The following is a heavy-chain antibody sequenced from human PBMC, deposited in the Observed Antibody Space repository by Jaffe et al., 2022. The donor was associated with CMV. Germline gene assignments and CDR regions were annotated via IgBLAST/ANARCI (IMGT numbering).Heavy chain of an antibody. J-gene: IGHJ6*02. V-gene: IGHV3-15*01. CDR1: GFTFSNAW. CDR3: TTAGSGSYYGFYYYGMDV. Sequence: EVQLVESGGGLVKPGGSLRLSCAASGFTFSNAWMSWVRQAPGKGLEWVGRIKSKTDGGTTDYAAPVKGRFTISRDDSKNTLYLQMNSLKTEDTAVYYCTTAGSGSYYGFYYYGMDVWGQGTTVTVSS. D-gene: IGHD1-26*01. CDR2: IKSKTDGGTT.